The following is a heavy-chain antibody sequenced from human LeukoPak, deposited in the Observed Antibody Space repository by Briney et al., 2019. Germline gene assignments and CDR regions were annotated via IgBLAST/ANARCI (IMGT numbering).Heavy chain of an antibody. Sequence: SETLSLTCAVYGGSLSGYYWSWIRQPPGKGLEWIGEINHSGSTNYNPSLKSRVTISVDTSKNQFSLKLSSVTAADTAVYYCARLEGTAMGMGSYYYYYYGMDVWGQGTTVTVSS. CDR1: GGSLSGYY. J-gene: IGHJ6*02. CDR2: INHSGST. D-gene: IGHD5-18*01. CDR3: ARLEGTAMGMGSYYYYYYGMDV. V-gene: IGHV4-34*01.